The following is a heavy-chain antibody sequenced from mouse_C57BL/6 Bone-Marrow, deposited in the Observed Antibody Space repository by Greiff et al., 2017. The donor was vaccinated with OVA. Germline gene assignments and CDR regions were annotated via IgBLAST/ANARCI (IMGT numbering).Heavy chain of an antibody. CDR3: ARSMRGSFAY. V-gene: IGHV1-7*01. CDR2: INPSSGYT. D-gene: IGHD1-1*02. Sequence: QVQLQQSGTVLARPGASVKMSCKTSGYTFTSYWMHWVKQRPGQGLEWIGYINPSSGYTKYNQKFKDKATLTADKSSSTAYMQLSSLTYEDSAVYYCARSMRGSFAYWGQGTLVTVSA. J-gene: IGHJ3*01. CDR1: GYTFTSYW.